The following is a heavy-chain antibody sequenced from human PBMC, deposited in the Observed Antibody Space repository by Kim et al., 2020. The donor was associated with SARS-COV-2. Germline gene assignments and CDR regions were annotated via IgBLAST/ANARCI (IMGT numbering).Heavy chain of an antibody. V-gene: IGHV4-59*13. Sequence: SETLSLTCTVSGGSISSYYWSWIRQPPGKGLEWIGYIYYSGSTNYNPSLKSRVTISVDTSKNQFSLKLSSVTAADTAVYYCARNYGDDAFDIWGQGTMVTVSS. CDR2: IYYSGST. CDR3: ARNYGDDAFDI. J-gene: IGHJ3*02. D-gene: IGHD4-17*01. CDR1: GGSISSYY.